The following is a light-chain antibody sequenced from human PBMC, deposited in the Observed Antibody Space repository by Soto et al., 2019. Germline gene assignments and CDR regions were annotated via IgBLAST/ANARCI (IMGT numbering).Light chain of an antibody. V-gene: IGLV2-14*01. CDR2: EVS. Sequence: QSALTQPASVSGYPGQSITISCTGTSSDVGAYTSVSWYQQHPGKAPKLMIYEVSNRPSGVSRRFSGSKSGNTASLTISGLQAEDEAHYYCSSYTSDNRDYVFGTGTKVTVL. CDR3: SSYTSDNRDYV. CDR1: SSDVGAYTS. J-gene: IGLJ1*01.